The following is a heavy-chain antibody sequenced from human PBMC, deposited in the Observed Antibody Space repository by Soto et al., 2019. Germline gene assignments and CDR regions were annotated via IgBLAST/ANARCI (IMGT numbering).Heavy chain of an antibody. V-gene: IGHV4-30-2*02. CDR1: AGSIISGVYS. CDR3: ARNSRGYIYGYYFDS. D-gene: IGHD5-18*01. Sequence: SETLSLTCSVSAGSIISGVYSLSWIRQPPGKGLEWIGYIYHSGSTYYNPSLKSRVTISVDRSKNQFSLKVKSVSAADTAVYFCARNSRGYIYGYYFDSWGQGTLVTVSS. CDR2: IYHSGST. J-gene: IGHJ4*02.